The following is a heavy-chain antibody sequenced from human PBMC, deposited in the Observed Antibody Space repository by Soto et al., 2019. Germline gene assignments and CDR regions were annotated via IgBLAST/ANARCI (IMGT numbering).Heavy chain of an antibody. CDR1: GFTVSSNY. CDR2: IYSGGST. V-gene: IGHV3-53*01. J-gene: IGHJ6*02. CDR3: ARQRIAAAPTKYYYGMDV. D-gene: IGHD6-13*01. Sequence: GGSLRLSCAASGFTVSSNYMSWVRQAPGKGLEWVSVIYSGGSTYYADSVKGRFTISRDNSKNTLYLQMNSLRAEDTAVYYCARQRIAAAPTKYYYGMDVWGQGTTVTVSS.